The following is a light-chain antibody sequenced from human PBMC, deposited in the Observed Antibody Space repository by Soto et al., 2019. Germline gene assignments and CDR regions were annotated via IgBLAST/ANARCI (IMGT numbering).Light chain of an antibody. CDR3: TSWEDSLTGV. Sequence: QSVLTQPPSASGTPGQRVTISCSGSSCNIGSNYVYWYQQLPGTAPKLLIYSDNQRPSGVPNRFSGSKSGTTASLAISGLRSEDEGDYYCTSWEDSLTGVFGGGTKLTVL. J-gene: IGLJ2*01. V-gene: IGLV1-47*02. CDR1: SCNIGSNY. CDR2: SDN.